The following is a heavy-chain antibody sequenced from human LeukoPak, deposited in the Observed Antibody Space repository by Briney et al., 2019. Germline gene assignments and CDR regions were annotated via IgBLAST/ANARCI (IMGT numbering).Heavy chain of an antibody. CDR1: GGSISSSNHY. Sequence: PSETLSLTCTVSGGSISSSNHYWVWIRQPPGKGLEWIGAIYYTGSAYYNLSLKSQVTISVDTSKNHFSLRLSSVTAADTAVYYCARQSIAARGYYYYMDVWGKGTTVTVSS. V-gene: IGHV4-39*01. CDR2: IYYTGSA. CDR3: ARQSIAARGYYYYMDV. D-gene: IGHD6-6*01. J-gene: IGHJ6*03.